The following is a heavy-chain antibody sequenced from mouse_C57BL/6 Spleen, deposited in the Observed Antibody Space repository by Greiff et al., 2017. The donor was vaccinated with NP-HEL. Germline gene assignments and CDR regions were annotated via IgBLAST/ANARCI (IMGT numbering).Heavy chain of an antibody. CDR1: GFSFHTYA. V-gene: IGHV10-1*01. J-gene: IGHJ1*03. Sequence: EVKLMESGGGLVQPKGSLKLSCAASGFSFHTYAMNWVRQAPGKGLEWVARIRSKSNNYATYYADSVKDRFTISRDDSESMLYLQMNNLKTEDTAMYYCVRHVTHWYFDVWGTGTTVTVSS. CDR2: IRSKSNNYAT. CDR3: VRHVTHWYFDV.